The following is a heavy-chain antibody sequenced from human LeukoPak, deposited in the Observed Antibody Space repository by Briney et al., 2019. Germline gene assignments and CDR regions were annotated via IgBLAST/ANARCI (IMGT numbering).Heavy chain of an antibody. Sequence: SETLSLTCTVSGGSISSYYWSWIRQPPGKGLEWLGYIYYSGSTNYNPSLKSRVTISVDTSKNQFSLKLSSVTAADTAVYYCARAIAAAAPFDYWGQGTLVTVSS. J-gene: IGHJ4*02. CDR2: IYYSGST. V-gene: IGHV4-59*01. D-gene: IGHD6-13*01. CDR3: ARAIAAAAPFDY. CDR1: GGSISSYY.